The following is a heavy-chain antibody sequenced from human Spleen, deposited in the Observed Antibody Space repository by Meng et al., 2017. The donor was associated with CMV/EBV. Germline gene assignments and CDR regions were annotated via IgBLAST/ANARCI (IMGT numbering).Heavy chain of an antibody. CDR3: ARGPYKWGYYGSGSYPGPFDY. Sequence: TSYWIGWVRQMPGKGLEWMGIIYPGDSDTRYSPSFQGQVTISADKSISTAYLQWSSLKASDTAMYYCARGPYKWGYYGSGSYPGPFDYWGQGTLVTVSS. D-gene: IGHD3-10*01. CDR2: IYPGDSDT. J-gene: IGHJ4*02. CDR1: TSYW. V-gene: IGHV5-51*01.